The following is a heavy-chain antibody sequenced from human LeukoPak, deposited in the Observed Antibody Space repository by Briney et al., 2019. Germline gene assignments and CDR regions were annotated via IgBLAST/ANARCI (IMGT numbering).Heavy chain of an antibody. D-gene: IGHD5-12*01. V-gene: IGHV1-2*02. J-gene: IGHJ4*02. CDR3: AKDNVDIVARGVDY. CDR1: GYTFTGYY. Sequence: ASVKVSCKASGYTFTGYYMHWVRQAPGQGLEWMGWINPNSGGTNYAQKFQGRVTMTRDTSISTAYMELSRLRSDDTAVYYCAKDNVDIVARGVDYWGQGTLVTVSS. CDR2: INPNSGGT.